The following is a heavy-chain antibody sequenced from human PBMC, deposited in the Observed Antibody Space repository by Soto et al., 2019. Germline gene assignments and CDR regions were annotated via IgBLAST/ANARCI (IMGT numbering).Heavy chain of an antibody. CDR3: ARGVQIIVLLPAAIDY. CDR1: GFTFSSYS. D-gene: IGHD2-2*01. CDR2: IHNSSSTI. Sequence: EVQLVESGGGLVQPGESLRLSCAASGFTFSSYSMNWVRQAPGKGLKWVSYIHNSSSTIYYADSVRGRFTISRDNAKNSLYLQMNSLRDEDTAVYYCARGVQIIVLLPAAIDYWGQGTLVTVSS. V-gene: IGHV3-48*02. J-gene: IGHJ4*02.